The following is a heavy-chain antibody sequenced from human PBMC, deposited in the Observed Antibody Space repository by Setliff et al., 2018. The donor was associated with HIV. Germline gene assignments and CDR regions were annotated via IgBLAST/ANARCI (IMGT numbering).Heavy chain of an antibody. CDR2: VNEDNGDR. CDR3: VRGGGSSAYPPFEY. V-gene: IGHV1-18*01. D-gene: IGHD3-16*01. Sequence: EASVKVSCKASGYNFGFYGISWVRQAPGQGLEWMGWVNEDNGDRNFAPSVQGRIALTTDTSTNTAYMELTNLRSDDTALYFCVRGGGSSAYPPFEYWGQGTLVTVSS. CDR1: GYNFGFYG. J-gene: IGHJ4*02.